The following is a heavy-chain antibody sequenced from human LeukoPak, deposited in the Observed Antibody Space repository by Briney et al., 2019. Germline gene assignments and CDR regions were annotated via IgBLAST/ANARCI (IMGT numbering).Heavy chain of an antibody. J-gene: IGHJ6*02. V-gene: IGHV4-61*01. CDR3: ATGVASPWYYYGMDV. Sequence: SETLSLTCTVSGYSMSSGYYWSWIRQPPGKGLEWNGYIYYSGSTNYSPSLKSRVTISVDTSKNQFSLKLNSVTAADTAVYYCATGVASPWYYYGMDVWGQGTTVTVSS. CDR1: GYSMSSGYY. D-gene: IGHD2-15*01. CDR2: IYYSGST.